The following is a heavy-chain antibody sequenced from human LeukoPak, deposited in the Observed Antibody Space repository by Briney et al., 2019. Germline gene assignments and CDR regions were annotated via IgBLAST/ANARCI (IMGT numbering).Heavy chain of an antibody. D-gene: IGHD3-22*01. CDR2: IYHSGST. Sequence: NSSETLSLTCAVSGGSISSSNWWSWVRQPPGKGLEWIGEIYHSGSTNYNPSLKSRVTISVDKSKNQFSLKLSSVTAADTAVYYCARANYYDSSGTSIPGNNFDYWGQGTLVTVSS. V-gene: IGHV4-4*02. J-gene: IGHJ4*02. CDR3: ARANYYDSSGTSIPGNNFDY. CDR1: GGSISSSNW.